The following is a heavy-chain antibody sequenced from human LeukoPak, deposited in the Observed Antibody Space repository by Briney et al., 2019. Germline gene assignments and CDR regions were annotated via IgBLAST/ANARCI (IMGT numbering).Heavy chain of an antibody. CDR1: GGSISSGDYY. J-gene: IGHJ6*02. V-gene: IGHV4-30-4*01. D-gene: IGHD3-10*01. Sequence: SQTLSLTCTVSGGSISSGDYYWSWIRQPPGKGLEWIGYIYYSGSTYYNPSLKSRVTISVDTSKNQFSLKLSSVTAADTAVYNCARASLGYYGSGSMYGMDVWGQGTTVTVSS. CDR2: IYYSGST. CDR3: ARASLGYYGSGSMYGMDV.